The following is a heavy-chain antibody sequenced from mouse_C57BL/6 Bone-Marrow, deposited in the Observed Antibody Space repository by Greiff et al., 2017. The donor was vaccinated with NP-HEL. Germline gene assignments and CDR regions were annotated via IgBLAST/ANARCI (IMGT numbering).Heavy chain of an antibody. V-gene: IGHV5-17*01. CDR2: ISSGSSTI. J-gene: IGHJ2*01. CDR3: ARGSNWDFDY. Sequence: EVMLVESGGGLVKPGGSLKLSCAASGFTFSDYGMHWVRQAPEKGLEWVAYISSGSSTIYYADTVKGRFTISRDNAKNTLFLQMTSRRSEDTAMYYCARGSNWDFDYWGQGTTLTVSS. CDR1: GFTFSDYG. D-gene: IGHD4-1*02.